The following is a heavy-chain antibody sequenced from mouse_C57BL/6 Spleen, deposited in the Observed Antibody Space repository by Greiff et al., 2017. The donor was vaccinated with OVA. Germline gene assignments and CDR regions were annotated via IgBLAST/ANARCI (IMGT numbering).Heavy chain of an antibody. D-gene: IGHD1-1*01. CDR2: INPSSGYT. CDR1: GYTFTSYT. CDR3: ARYYGSSYRYFDV. V-gene: IGHV1-4*01. J-gene: IGHJ1*03. Sequence: VKVVESGAELARPGASVKMSCKASGYTFTSYTMHWVKQRPGQGLEWIGYINPSSGYTKYNQKFKDKATLTADKSSSTAYMQLSSLTSEDSAVYYCARYYGSSYRYFDVWGTGTTVTVSS.